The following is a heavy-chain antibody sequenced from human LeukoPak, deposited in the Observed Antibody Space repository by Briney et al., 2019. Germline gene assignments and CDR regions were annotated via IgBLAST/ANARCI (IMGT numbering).Heavy chain of an antibody. V-gene: IGHV3-64*02. J-gene: IGHJ4*02. CDR2: ISTNGDST. CDR3: ARWGSTSCYDY. CDR1: GFTCSTYA. D-gene: IGHD2-2*01. Sequence: GGSLRLSSAASGFTCSTYAMHWVRQAPGKGLEYVSAISTNGDSTYYADSVKGRFTISRDNSKNTLFLQMGSLRADDMAVYYCARWGSTSCYDYWGQGTLVTVSS.